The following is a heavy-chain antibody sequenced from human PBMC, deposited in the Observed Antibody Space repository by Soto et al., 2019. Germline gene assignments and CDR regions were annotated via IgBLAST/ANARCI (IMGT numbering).Heavy chain of an antibody. D-gene: IGHD1-1*01. CDR3: VRDGTKTLRDWFDP. CDR2: INHSGST. Sequence: PSETLSLTCAVYGGSFSGHYWSWIRQPPGKGLQWIAEINHSGSTNQNPSLKSRVSVSVDTSKNQFSLKLGSMTAADTAVYYCVRDGTKTLRDWFDPWGQGISVTVSS. CDR1: GGSFSGHY. V-gene: IGHV4-34*01. J-gene: IGHJ5*02.